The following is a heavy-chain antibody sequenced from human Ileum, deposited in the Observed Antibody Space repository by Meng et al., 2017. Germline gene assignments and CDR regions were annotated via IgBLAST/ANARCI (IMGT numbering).Heavy chain of an antibody. V-gene: IGHV3-7*01. CDR2: IKQDGGDK. J-gene: IGHJ4*02. CDR3: ARAGVAVSGRVFES. D-gene: IGHD6-19*01. Sequence: GESLKISCAASGFTFSSYWMSWVRQAPGKGLEWVATIKQDGGDKYYVNSVKGRFTISRDNAKNSLYLQMDSLRAEDTALYYCARAGVAVSGRVFESWGQGALVTVSS. CDR1: GFTFSSYW.